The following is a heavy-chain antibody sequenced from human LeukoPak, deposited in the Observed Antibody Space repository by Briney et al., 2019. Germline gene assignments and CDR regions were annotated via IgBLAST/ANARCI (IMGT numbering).Heavy chain of an antibody. CDR3: AGVNSSSFDY. CDR1: GYSFTSYW. D-gene: IGHD6-13*01. Sequence: GGSLRLSCKGSGYSFTSYWIGWVRQMPGKGLEWMGIIYPGDSDTRYSPSFQGQVTISADKSISTAYLQWSSLKASDTAMYYCAGVNSSSFDYWGQGTLATVSS. V-gene: IGHV5-51*01. CDR2: IYPGDSDT. J-gene: IGHJ4*02.